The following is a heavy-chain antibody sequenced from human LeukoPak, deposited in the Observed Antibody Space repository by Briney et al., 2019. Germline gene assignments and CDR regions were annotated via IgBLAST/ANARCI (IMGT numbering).Heavy chain of an antibody. Sequence: ALVKVSCKASGYTFTGYYMHWVRQAPGQGPEWMGWINPNSGGTNYAQKFQGRVTMTRDTSISTAYMELSRLRSDDTAVYYCARDFCTNGVCSTAFDYWGQGTLVTVSS. CDR1: GYTFTGYY. D-gene: IGHD2-8*01. J-gene: IGHJ4*02. V-gene: IGHV1-2*02. CDR2: INPNSGGT. CDR3: ARDFCTNGVCSTAFDY.